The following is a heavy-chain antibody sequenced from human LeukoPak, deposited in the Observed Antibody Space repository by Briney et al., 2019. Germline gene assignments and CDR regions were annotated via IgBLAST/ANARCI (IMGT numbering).Heavy chain of an antibody. CDR2: INHSGGT. J-gene: IGHJ6*02. CDR3: ARGRRKHCSSTSCPPNYYYYGMDV. CDR1: GGSFSGYY. V-gene: IGHV4-34*01. Sequence: SETLSLTCAVYGGSFSGYYWSWIRQPPGKGLEWIGEINHSGGTNYNPSLKSRVTISVDTSKNQFSLKLSSVTAADTAVYYCARGRRKHCSSTSCPPNYYYYGMDVWGQGTTVTVSS. D-gene: IGHD2-2*01.